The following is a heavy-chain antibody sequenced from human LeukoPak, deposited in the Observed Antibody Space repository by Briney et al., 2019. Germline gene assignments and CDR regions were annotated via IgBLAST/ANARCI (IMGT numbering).Heavy chain of an antibody. CDR3: ARLGVYYHDSSGYYPPPHWFDP. Sequence: SETLSLTCTVSGGSISSYYWSWIRQPPGKGLEWIGYIYYSGSTNYNPSLKSRVTISVDTSKNQFSLKLSSVTAADTAVYYCARLGVYYHDSSGYYPPPHWFDPWGQGTLVTVSS. CDR2: IYYSGST. D-gene: IGHD3-22*01. CDR1: GGSISSYY. V-gene: IGHV4-59*08. J-gene: IGHJ5*02.